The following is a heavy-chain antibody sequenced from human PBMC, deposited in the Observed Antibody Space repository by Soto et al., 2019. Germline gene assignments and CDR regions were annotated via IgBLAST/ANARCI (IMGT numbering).Heavy chain of an antibody. V-gene: IGHV4-31*03. Sequence: QVQLQESGPGLVKPSQTLSLTCTVSGGSISSGGYYWSWIRQHPGKGLEGIGYIYYSGSTYYNPSLKSRVTISVDTSKNQFSLKLSSVTAADTAVYYCARGKSVVVPAALHDAFDIWGQGTMVTVSS. CDR1: GGSISSGGYY. CDR2: IYYSGST. CDR3: ARGKSVVVPAALHDAFDI. J-gene: IGHJ3*02. D-gene: IGHD2-2*01.